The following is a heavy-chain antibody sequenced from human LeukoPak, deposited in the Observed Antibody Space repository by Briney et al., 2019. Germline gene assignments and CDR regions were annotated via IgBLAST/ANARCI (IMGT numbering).Heavy chain of an antibody. Sequence: PSETLSLTCAVYGGSFSGYYWSWIRQPPGKGLEWIGEINHSGSTNYNPSLKSRVTISVDTSKNQFSLKLSSVTAADTAVYYCARDAQGYCSGGSCYANYYYYYMDVWGKGTTVTVSS. V-gene: IGHV4-34*01. CDR2: INHSGST. CDR3: ARDAQGYCSGGSCYANYYYYYMDV. J-gene: IGHJ6*03. CDR1: GGSFSGYY. D-gene: IGHD2-15*01.